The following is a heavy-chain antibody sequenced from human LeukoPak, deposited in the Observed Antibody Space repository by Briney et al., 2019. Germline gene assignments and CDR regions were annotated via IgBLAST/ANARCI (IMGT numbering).Heavy chain of an antibody. D-gene: IGHD3-16*02. V-gene: IGHV3-23*01. CDR1: GFTFSSYA. J-gene: IGHJ4*02. CDR3: AGFVWGTYRYTSY. Sequence: PGGSLRLSCAASGFTFSSYAMSWVRQAPGQGPEWVSGISGHSDSTYHADSVKGRFTISRDNSKNTLYLQMNSLRAEDTAVYYCAGFVWGTYRYTSYWGQGTLVTVSS. CDR2: ISGHSDST.